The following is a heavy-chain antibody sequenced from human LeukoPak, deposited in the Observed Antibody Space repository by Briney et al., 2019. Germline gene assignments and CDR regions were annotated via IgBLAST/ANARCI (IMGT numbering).Heavy chain of an antibody. J-gene: IGHJ4*02. CDR1: GFTFNSYG. D-gene: IGHD5-18*01. CDR3: GKNRVLYSHGYDFDK. CDR2: ISNDGSNK. Sequence: PGRSLRHSCAASGFTFNSYGMHWVRQAPGKGREWVAVISNDGSNKYYVDSVKGRFTISRDNSKNSLYLQMNSLRAEDTAVYYCGKNRVLYSHGYDFDKWGQGTLVTVPS. V-gene: IGHV3-30*18.